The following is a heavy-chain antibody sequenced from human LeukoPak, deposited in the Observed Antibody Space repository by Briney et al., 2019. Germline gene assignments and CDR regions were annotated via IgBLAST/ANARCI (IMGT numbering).Heavy chain of an antibody. CDR2: ISGSGGST. D-gene: IGHD2-15*01. CDR1: GFTFSSYA. CDR3: VKGSGGNCYSVADY. Sequence: GGSLRLSCAASGFTFSSYAMSWVRQAPGKGLEWVSAISGSGGSTYYADSVKGRFTISRDNSKNTLYLQMNSLRAEDTAVYYCVKGSGGNCYSVADYWGQGTLVTVSS. V-gene: IGHV3-23*01. J-gene: IGHJ4*02.